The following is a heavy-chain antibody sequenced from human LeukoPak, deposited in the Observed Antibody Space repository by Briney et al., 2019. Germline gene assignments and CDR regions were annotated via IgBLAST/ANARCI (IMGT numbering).Heavy chain of an antibody. CDR1: GYTFTSYG. Sequence: VASVKVSCKASGYTFTSYGISWVRQAPGQGLEWMGWISAYNGNTNYAQKLQGRVTMTTDTSTSTAYMELRSLRSDDTATYYCVRDPAPLRGSGNVDWLDPWGQGTLVTVSS. J-gene: IGHJ5*02. D-gene: IGHD3-10*01. CDR3: VRDPAPLRGSGNVDWLDP. CDR2: ISAYNGNT. V-gene: IGHV1-18*01.